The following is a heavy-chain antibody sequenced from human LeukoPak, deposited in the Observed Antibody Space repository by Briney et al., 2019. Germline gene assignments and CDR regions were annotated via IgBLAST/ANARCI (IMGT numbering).Heavy chain of an antibody. D-gene: IGHD5-24*01. CDR2: ISGDGGST. Sequence: GGSLRLSCTASGFTFDDYAMHWVRQAPGKGLKWVSLISGDGGSTYYADSVKGRFTISRDNSKNSLYLQMNSLRTEDTALYYCAKDITRSRWLQGALGYWGQGTLVTVSS. J-gene: IGHJ4*02. CDR3: AKDITRSRWLQGALGY. V-gene: IGHV3-43*02. CDR1: GFTFDDYA.